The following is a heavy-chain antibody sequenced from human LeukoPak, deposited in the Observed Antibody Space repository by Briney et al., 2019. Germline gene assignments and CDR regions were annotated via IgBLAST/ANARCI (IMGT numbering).Heavy chain of an antibody. J-gene: IGHJ4*02. V-gene: IGHV1-18*04. Sequence: ASVKVSCKASGYTFTDYYMHWVRQAPGQGLEWMGWISAYNGNTNYAQKLQGRVTMTTDTSTSTAYMELRSLRSDDTAVYYCARVFQKQLSDYWGQGSLVTVSS. D-gene: IGHD6-13*01. CDR1: GYTFTDYY. CDR3: ARVFQKQLSDY. CDR2: ISAYNGNT.